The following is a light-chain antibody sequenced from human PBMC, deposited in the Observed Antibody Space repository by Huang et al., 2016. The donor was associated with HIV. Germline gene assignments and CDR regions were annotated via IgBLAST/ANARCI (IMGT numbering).Light chain of an antibody. CDR3: MQRIEFPWT. J-gene: IGKJ3*01. V-gene: IGKV2-40*01. Sequence: DIVMTQTPLSLPVTPGEPAPISSRSSQSLLDSDDGNTYLDWYLQKPGQSPQLLIYTLSDRASGVPDRFSGSGAGTDFTLKISRVEAEYVGVYYCMQRIEFPWTFGPGTKVDIK. CDR1: QSLLDSDDGNTY. CDR2: TLS.